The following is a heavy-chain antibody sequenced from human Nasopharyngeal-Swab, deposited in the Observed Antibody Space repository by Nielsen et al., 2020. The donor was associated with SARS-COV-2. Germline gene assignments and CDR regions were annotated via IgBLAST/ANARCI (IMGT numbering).Heavy chain of an antibody. CDR1: GYTFIDYY. CDR2: INPYSGDT. Sequence: ASLMVSCYTSGYTFIDYYIHWLRQVPGQGLEWVGCINPYSGDTKYAQKFQGRVTVTRDTSRSTAYIELSRLRSDDTAVYYCARDYYDNYDSDYWGQGTLVTVSS. D-gene: IGHD3-22*01. CDR3: ARDYYDNYDSDY. J-gene: IGHJ4*02. V-gene: IGHV1-2*02.